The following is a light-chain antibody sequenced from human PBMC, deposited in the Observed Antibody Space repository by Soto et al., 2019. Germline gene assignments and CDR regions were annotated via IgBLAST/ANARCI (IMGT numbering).Light chain of an antibody. CDR2: GPS. CDR3: QQYKSWPIT. V-gene: IGKV3-15*01. CDR1: QSVSGD. Sequence: EIVMMKSPATLYVSPGERATLSCRASQSVSGDLAWYQQKPGQAPRLLIYGPSTRATGIPARFSGRGSGTEFTLTISGLQSEDFTIYFCQQYKSWPITFGQGTRLEIK. J-gene: IGKJ5*01.